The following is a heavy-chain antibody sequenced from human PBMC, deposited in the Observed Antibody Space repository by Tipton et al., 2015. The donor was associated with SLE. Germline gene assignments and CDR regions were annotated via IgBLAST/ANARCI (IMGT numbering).Heavy chain of an antibody. D-gene: IGHD3-3*01. CDR3: ARVGNYDLDY. V-gene: IGHV4-59*11. J-gene: IGHJ4*02. CDR1: GGPISTHY. CDR2: IYFTGST. Sequence: TLSLTCTVSGGPISTHYWSWIRQPPGKGLEWIGYIYFTGSTNYDPSLKGRVTISVDTSKKQFSLKLSSVTAADTAVYYCARVGNYDLDYWGQGTLVTVSS.